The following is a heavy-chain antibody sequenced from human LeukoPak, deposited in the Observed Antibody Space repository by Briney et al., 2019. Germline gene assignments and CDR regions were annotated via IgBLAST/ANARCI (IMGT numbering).Heavy chain of an antibody. CDR3: ARGGRQVAYFVYYYYYMDV. D-gene: IGHD2/OR15-2a*01. V-gene: IGHV1-18*01. CDR1: GYTFTTYA. Sequence: GASVKVSCKASGYTFTTYAITWVRQAPGQGLEWMGWISAYNGNTNYAQKLQGRVTMTTDTSTSTAYMELRSLRSDDTAVYYCARGGRQVAYFVYYYYYMDVWGKGTTVTVSS. J-gene: IGHJ6*03. CDR2: ISAYNGNT.